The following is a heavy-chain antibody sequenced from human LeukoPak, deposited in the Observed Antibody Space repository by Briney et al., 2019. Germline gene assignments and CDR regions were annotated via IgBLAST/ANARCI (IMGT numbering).Heavy chain of an antibody. Sequence: SETLSLTCIVSGGSISTYYWNWIRQPPGKGLEWIGYIYHSGSTNYNPSLQSRVTISVDTSKNQFSLNLNSVTAADTAVYYCARGEAARLHFQNWGQGTLVTVSS. CDR3: ARGEAARLHFQN. J-gene: IGHJ1*01. D-gene: IGHD6-6*01. CDR2: IYHSGST. CDR1: GGSISTYY. V-gene: IGHV4-59*01.